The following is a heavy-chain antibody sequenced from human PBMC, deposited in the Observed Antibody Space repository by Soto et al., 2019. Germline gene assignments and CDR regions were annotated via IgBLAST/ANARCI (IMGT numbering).Heavy chain of an antibody. V-gene: IGHV3-7*01. CDR3: AREGKPHPQYYYDSSGYLDY. D-gene: IGHD3-22*01. J-gene: IGHJ4*02. CDR2: IKQDGSGK. Sequence: PGGSLRLSCASSGFTFSIYWMSWVRQAPGKGLEWVANIKQDGSGKYFVDSVKGRFTISRDNAKNSLYLQMNSLRAEDTAVYYCAREGKPHPQYYYDSSGYLDYWGQGTLVTVPQ. CDR1: GFTFSIYW.